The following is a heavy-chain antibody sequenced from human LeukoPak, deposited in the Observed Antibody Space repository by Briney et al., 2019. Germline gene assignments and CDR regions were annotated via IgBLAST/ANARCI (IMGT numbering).Heavy chain of an antibody. D-gene: IGHD6-13*01. Sequence: GGSLRLSCAASGFTFSSYAMGWVRQAPGKGLEWVSAISGSGGSTYYADSVKGRFTISRDNSKNTLYLQMNSLRAEDTAVYYCAKDPIAAPYYYYGMDVWGQGTTVTVSS. V-gene: IGHV3-23*01. CDR3: AKDPIAAPYYYYGMDV. CDR2: ISGSGGST. J-gene: IGHJ6*02. CDR1: GFTFSSYA.